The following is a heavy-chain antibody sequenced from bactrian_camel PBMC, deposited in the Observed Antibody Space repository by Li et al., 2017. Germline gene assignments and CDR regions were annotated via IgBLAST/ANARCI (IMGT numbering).Heavy chain of an antibody. CDR2: TYNTGSNT. V-gene: IGHV3-2*01. D-gene: IGHD5*01. J-gene: IGHJ4*01. CDR1: GFIFSNYD. Sequence: QLVESGSDLVQPGGSLRLSCAASGFIFSNYDMMWVRQAPGKGLEWVSTTYNTGSNTYFASSVKGRFTISRDNAKNTVYLQMNGLKSEDTAMYYCAIGLFADFGLGRGTQVTVS.